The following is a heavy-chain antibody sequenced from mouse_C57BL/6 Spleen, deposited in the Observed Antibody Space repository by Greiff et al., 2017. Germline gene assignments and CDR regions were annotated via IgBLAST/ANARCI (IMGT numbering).Heavy chain of an antibody. J-gene: IGHJ2*01. CDR1: GYTFTDYE. Sequence: VQLQQSGAELVRPGASVTLSCKASGYTFTDYEMHWVKQTPVHGLEWIGAIDPETGGTAYNQKFKGKAILTADKSSSTAYMELRSLTSEDSAVYYCTRSDLSGYFDYWGQGTTLTVSS. V-gene: IGHV1-15*01. D-gene: IGHD2-3*01. CDR3: TRSDLSGYFDY. CDR2: IDPETGGT.